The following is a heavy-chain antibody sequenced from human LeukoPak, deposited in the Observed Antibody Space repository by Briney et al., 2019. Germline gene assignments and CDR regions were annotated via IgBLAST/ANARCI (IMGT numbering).Heavy chain of an antibody. D-gene: IGHD5-24*01. CDR2: ISGRGTST. CDR3: AKAWSTATIGRYFDY. V-gene: IGHV3-23*01. Sequence: GGSLRLSCVASGFSFPSHTMTWVRQAPGKGLEWVSSISGRGTSTYYADSVKGRFTISRDNSKNTLFLQMTSLRVEDTAVYYCAKAWSTATIGRYFDYWGQGTLVTVSS. CDR1: GFSFPSHT. J-gene: IGHJ4*02.